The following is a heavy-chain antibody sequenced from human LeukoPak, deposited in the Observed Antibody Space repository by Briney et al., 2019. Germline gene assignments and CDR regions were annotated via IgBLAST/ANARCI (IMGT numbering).Heavy chain of an antibody. D-gene: IGHD4-11*01. J-gene: IGHJ5*02. Sequence: GESLKISCKGSGYNFTNYWIAWVRQMPGKGLEWMGIIYPGDSDTRYSPSFQGQVTISVDKSISTAYLQRSSLKAADTAMYYCARGGDYRYAFNWLEPWGQGTLVTVSS. CDR2: IYPGDSDT. V-gene: IGHV5-51*01. CDR1: GYNFTNYW. CDR3: ARGGDYRYAFNWLEP.